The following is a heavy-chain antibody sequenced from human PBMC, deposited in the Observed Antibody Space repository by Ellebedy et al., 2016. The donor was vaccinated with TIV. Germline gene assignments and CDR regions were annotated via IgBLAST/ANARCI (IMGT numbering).Heavy chain of an antibody. CDR1: GYTFTGYY. D-gene: IGHD3-10*01. Sequence: AASVKVSCKASGYTFTGYYMHWVRQAPGQGLEWMGWISAYNGNTNYAQKLQGRVTMTTDTSTSTAYMELRSLRSDDTAVYYCAREGSQAVRGVIGPKDYYYYGMDVWGQGTTVTVSS. J-gene: IGHJ6*02. CDR2: ISAYNGNT. V-gene: IGHV1-18*04. CDR3: AREGSQAVRGVIGPKDYYYYGMDV.